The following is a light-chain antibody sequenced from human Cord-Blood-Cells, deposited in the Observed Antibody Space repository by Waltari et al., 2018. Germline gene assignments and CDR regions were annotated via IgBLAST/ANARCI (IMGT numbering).Light chain of an antibody. CDR3: QSADSSGTYYV. CDR1: ALPKQY. Sequence: SYELTQPPSVSVSPGQPARIICSGDALPKQYAYWYQQKPGQAPVLVIYKDSERPSGIPERFSGSSSGTTVTLTISGVQAEDEADYYCQSADSSGTYYVFGTGTKVTVL. V-gene: IGLV3-25*03. J-gene: IGLJ1*01. CDR2: KDS.